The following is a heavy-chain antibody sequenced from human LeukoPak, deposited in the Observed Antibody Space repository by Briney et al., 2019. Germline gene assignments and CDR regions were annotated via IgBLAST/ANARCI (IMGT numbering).Heavy chain of an antibody. CDR2: IYYSGST. V-gene: IGHV4-59*01. CDR1: GGSISSYY. J-gene: IGHJ4*02. CDR3: AGSDSSGYYGSFDY. D-gene: IGHD3-22*01. Sequence: SETLSLTCTVSGGSISSYYWSWTRQPPGKGLEWIGYIYYSGSTNYNPSLKSRVTISVDTSKNQFSLKLSSVTAADTAVYYCAGSDSSGYYGSFDYWGQGTLVTVSS.